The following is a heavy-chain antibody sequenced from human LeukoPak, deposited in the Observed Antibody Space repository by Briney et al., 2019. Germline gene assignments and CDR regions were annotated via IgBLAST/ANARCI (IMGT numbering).Heavy chain of an antibody. Sequence: ASVKVSCKASGYTFTSYYMHWVRQAPGQRLEWMGIINPSGGSTSYAQKSQGRVTMTKDMSTSTVYMEPSSLRSEGTAVYYCARASSGPKYFQHWGQGTLVTVSS. V-gene: IGHV1-46*01. CDR3: ARASSGPKYFQH. CDR2: INPSGGST. CDR1: GYTFTSYY. J-gene: IGHJ1*01. D-gene: IGHD3-22*01.